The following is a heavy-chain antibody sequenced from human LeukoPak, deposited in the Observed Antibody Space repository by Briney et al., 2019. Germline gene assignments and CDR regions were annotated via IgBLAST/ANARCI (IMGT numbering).Heavy chain of an antibody. J-gene: IGHJ5*02. CDR2: INHSGST. Sequence: SETLSLTCAVYGGSFSGYYWSWIRQPPGKGLEWIGEINHSGSTNYNPSLKSRVTISVDTSKNQFSLKLSSVTAADTAVYYCAGAVGSSGCGWFDPWGQGTLVTVSS. CDR3: AGAVGSSGCGWFDP. D-gene: IGHD3-22*01. V-gene: IGHV4-34*01. CDR1: GGSFSGYY.